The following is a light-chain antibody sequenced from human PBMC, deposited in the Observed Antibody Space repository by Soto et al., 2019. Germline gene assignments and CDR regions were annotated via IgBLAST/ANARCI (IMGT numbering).Light chain of an antibody. V-gene: IGKV3-20*01. Sequence: VVLTQSPGTLSLSPVERATLSCRASQSISSNYLAWYQQRPGQAPRLLIYGASIRATGISDRLSGSGSGTDVTLTISRLESEDFAVYYCQQYGSSPVLFTFGPGTTVYVK. CDR2: GAS. J-gene: IGKJ3*01. CDR3: QQYGSSPVLFT. CDR1: QSISSNY.